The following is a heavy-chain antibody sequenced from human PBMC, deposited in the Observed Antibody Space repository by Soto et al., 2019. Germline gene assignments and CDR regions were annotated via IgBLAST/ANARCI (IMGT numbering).Heavy chain of an antibody. CDR3: ARLLRRGYSAYAKGPGGGY. V-gene: IGHV4-39*01. CDR1: GGSISNSNYY. J-gene: IGHJ4*02. Sequence: SETLSLTCTVSGGSISNSNYYWGWIRQPPGKGLEWIGSIYYSGSTYYNPSLKSRVTISVDTSKNQFSLKVSSVTAADTAVYYCARLLRRGYSAYAKGPGGGYWGQGTLVTVSS. CDR2: IYYSGST. D-gene: IGHD5-12*01.